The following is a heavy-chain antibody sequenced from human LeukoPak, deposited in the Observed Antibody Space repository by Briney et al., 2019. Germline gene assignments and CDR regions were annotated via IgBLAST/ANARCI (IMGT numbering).Heavy chain of an antibody. CDR2: TYYRSKWCN. Sequence: SQTLSLTCAISGDSVSSNSAAWNWIRQSPSRGLEWLGRTYYRSKWCNDYALSVKSRITVSPDTSKNHFSLQLNSVTPEDTAIYYCARGYWYSFDYWGQGALVTVSS. D-gene: IGHD2-8*02. V-gene: IGHV6-1*01. CDR1: GDSVSSNSAA. CDR3: ARGYWYSFDY. J-gene: IGHJ4*02.